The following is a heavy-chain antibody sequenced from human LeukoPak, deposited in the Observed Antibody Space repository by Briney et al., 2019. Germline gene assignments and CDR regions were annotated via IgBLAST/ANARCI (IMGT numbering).Heavy chain of an antibody. V-gene: IGHV4-34*01. Sequence: SETLSLTCAVYGGSFSGCYCSWIRQPPGKGLEWIGEINHSGSTNYNPSLKSRVTISVDTSKNQFSLKLSSVTAADTAVYYCARGRDVVVPAANDWFDPWGQGTLVTVSS. J-gene: IGHJ5*02. CDR2: INHSGST. D-gene: IGHD2-2*01. CDR3: ARGRDVVVPAANDWFDP. CDR1: GGSFSGCY.